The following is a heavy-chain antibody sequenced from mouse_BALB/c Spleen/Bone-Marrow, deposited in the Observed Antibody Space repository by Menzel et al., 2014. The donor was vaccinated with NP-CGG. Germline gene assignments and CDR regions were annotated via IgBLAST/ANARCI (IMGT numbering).Heavy chain of an antibody. CDR1: GYTFTDYA. CDR2: ISTYYGDA. J-gene: IGHJ3*01. D-gene: IGHD2-4*01. Sequence: QVQLQQSGAELVRPGVSVKISCKGSGYTFTDYAMHWVKQSHAKSLEWIGVISTYYGDASYNQKFKGKATMTVDKSSSPAFKELARTTNEDSAHHYCAKDYDYGFAYWGQGTLVTVSA. V-gene: IGHV1S137*01. CDR3: AKDYDYGFAY.